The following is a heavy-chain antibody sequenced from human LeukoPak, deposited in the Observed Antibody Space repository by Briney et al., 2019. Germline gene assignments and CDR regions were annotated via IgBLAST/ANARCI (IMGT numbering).Heavy chain of an antibody. CDR3: AANFDF. J-gene: IGHJ4*02. CDR1: GGSISSYY. V-gene: IGHV4-4*09. Sequence: SETLSLTCTVSGGSISSYYWSWIRQPPGKGLEWIGYIYATGSTNYNPSLKSRVTISVDTSKNQFSLNLRSVTAADTAVYYCAANFDFWGQGTLVTVSS. D-gene: IGHD2-15*01. CDR2: IYATGST.